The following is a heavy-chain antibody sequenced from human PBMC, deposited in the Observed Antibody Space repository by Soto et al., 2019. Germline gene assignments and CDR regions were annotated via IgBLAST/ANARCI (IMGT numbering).Heavy chain of an antibody. CDR2: ISDTGSSH. J-gene: IGHJ4*02. V-gene: IGHV3-30*18. CDR1: GFTFSSYG. Sequence: VQLVESGGTVVQPGGSLRLSCVGSGFTFSSYGMHGVRQAPGKGLECVAVISDTGSSHYYAASVEGRFTIARENSNNPRSMHMDMLRVEDQAGYYCAKDRGGDWPDHSCYFGADYWGQGTPVTVSS. CDR3: AKDRGGDWPDHSCYFGADY. D-gene: IGHD2-2*01.